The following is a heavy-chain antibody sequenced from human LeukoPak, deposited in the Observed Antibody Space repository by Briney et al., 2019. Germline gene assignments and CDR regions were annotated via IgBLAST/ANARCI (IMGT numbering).Heavy chain of an antibody. D-gene: IGHD6-13*01. J-gene: IGHJ4*02. V-gene: IGHV3-33*06. Sequence: GRSLRLSCAASGFTFSSYGMHWVRQAPGKGLEWVAVIWYDGSNKYYADSVKGRFTISRDNSKNTLYLQMNSLRAEDTAVYYCAKVRIAAAAPGVYWGQGTLVTVSS. CDR2: IWYDGSNK. CDR3: AKVRIAAAAPGVY. CDR1: GFTFSSYG.